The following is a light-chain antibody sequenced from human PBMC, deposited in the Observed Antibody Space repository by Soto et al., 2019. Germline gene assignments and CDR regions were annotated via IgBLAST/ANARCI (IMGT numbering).Light chain of an antibody. V-gene: IGLV2-23*02. CDR3: RSYAGTGTWI. CDR2: EVT. CDR1: TSDVGSYNL. J-gene: IGLJ2*01. Sequence: QSALTQPASVSGSPGQSITISCTGTTSDVGSYNLVSWYQQYPGKAPQVVISEVTKRPSGVSDRFSGSKSGNMASLTISGLQAEDEADYYCRSYAGTGTWIFGGGTKLTVL.